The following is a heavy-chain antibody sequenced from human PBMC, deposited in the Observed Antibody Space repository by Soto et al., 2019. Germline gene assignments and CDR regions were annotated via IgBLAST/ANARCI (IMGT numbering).Heavy chain of an antibody. V-gene: IGHV3-13*05. D-gene: IGHD3-10*01. J-gene: IGHJ6*03. Sequence: EVQLVESGGDLVQPGGSLRLSCAASGFTFSSYDMHWVRQAAGKGLEWVSAIGTAGDPYYTDSAKGRFTISRENAQNSLFLQMNSLRAGDTAVYYCARGSFGAGSFRAYMDVWGRGTTVIVSS. CDR2: IGTAGDP. CDR3: ARGSFGAGSFRAYMDV. CDR1: GFTFSSYD.